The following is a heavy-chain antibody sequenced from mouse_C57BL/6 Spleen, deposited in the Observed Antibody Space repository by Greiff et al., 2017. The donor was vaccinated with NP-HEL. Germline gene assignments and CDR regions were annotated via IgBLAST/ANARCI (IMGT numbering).Heavy chain of an antibody. CDR2: IDPEDGET. D-gene: IGHD1-1*01. CDR3: ARSYYGSSYWFAY. CDR1: GFNIQDYY. V-gene: IGHV14-2*01. Sequence: VQLQQSGAELVKPGASVKLSCPASGFNIQDYYMHWVKQRTEQGLEWIGRIDPEDGETKYAPNFQGQAPITADTSSNPAYLQLSSLTSEDTAVFYCARSYYGSSYWFAYWGQGTLVTVSA. J-gene: IGHJ3*01.